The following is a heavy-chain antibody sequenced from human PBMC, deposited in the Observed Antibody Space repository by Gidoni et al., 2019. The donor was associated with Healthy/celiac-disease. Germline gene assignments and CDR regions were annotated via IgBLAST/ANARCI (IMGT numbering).Heavy chain of an antibody. Sequence: QVQLVQSGAEVKKPGASVKVSCKASGYTFTGYYMNWVRQAPGQGLEWMGWINPNSGGTNYAQKFQGRVTMTRDTSISTAYMELSRLRSDDTAVYYCARVASSLVVVVVAATFDYWGQGTLVTVSS. V-gene: IGHV1-2*02. CDR1: GYTFTGYY. CDR2: INPNSGGT. D-gene: IGHD2-15*01. J-gene: IGHJ4*02. CDR3: ARVASSLVVVVVAATFDY.